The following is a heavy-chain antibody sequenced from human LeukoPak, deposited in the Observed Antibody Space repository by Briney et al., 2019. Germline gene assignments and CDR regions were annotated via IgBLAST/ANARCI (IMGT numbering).Heavy chain of an antibody. D-gene: IGHD2-2*02. CDR3: ARVVGIVVPDGIRTGWFDP. CDR2: IIPIFGTA. V-gene: IGHV1-69*05. J-gene: IGHJ5*02. Sequence: GSSVKVSCKASGGTFSSYAISWVRQAPGQGLEWMGGIIPIFGTANYAQKFQGRVTITTDESTSTAYMELSSLRSEDTAVYYCARVVGIVVPDGIRTGWFDPWGQGTLVTVSS. CDR1: GGTFSSYA.